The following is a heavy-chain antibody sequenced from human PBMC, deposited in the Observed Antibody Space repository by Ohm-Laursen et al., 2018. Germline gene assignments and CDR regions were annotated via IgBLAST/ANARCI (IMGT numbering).Heavy chain of an antibody. J-gene: IGHJ4*02. Sequence: SLRLSCAASGFTFSSYGMHWVRQAPGKGLEWVAVISYDGSNKYYADSVKGRFTISRDNSKNTLYLQMNSLRAEDTAVYYCAKDRERLFDYWGQGTLVTVSS. CDR3: AKDRERLFDY. CDR1: GFTFSSYG. CDR2: ISYDGSNK. V-gene: IGHV3-30*18. D-gene: IGHD1-26*01.